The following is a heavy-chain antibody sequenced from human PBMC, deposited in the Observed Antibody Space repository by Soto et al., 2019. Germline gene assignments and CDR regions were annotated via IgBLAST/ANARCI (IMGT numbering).Heavy chain of an antibody. CDR3: ARVVDTDMVPYYYYYMDV. J-gene: IGHJ6*03. CDR2: IYYSGST. D-gene: IGHD5-18*01. CDR1: GGSISSYY. V-gene: IGHV4-59*01. Sequence: SETLSLTCTVSGGSISSYYWSWIRQPPGKGLEWIGYIYYSGSTNYNPSLKSRVTISVDTSKNQFSLKLSSVTAADTAVYYCARVVDTDMVPYYYYYMDVWGKGTTVTVSS.